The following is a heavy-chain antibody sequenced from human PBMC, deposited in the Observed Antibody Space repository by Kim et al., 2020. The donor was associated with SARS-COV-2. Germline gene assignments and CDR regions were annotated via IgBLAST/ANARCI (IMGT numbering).Heavy chain of an antibody. CDR3: AQNWNLDS. V-gene: IGHV3-23*01. Sequence: GSLRLSCAASGFTFSGYAMAWVRQAPGKGLEWVSAISASGDTTYYADSVKGRFTISRDNSKNTVYLQMNSLKTEDTALYYCAQNWNLDSWGQGTLVTVSS. J-gene: IGHJ4*02. CDR2: ISASGDTT. D-gene: IGHD1-1*01. CDR1: GFTFSGYA.